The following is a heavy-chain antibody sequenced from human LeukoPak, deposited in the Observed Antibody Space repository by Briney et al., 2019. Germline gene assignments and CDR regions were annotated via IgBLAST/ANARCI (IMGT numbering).Heavy chain of an antibody. CDR1: GFTFSSYA. V-gene: IGHV3-23*01. J-gene: IGHJ4*02. CDR3: AKLMRSYNWNDFDY. Sequence: GSLRLSCAASGFTFSSYAMSWVRQAPGKGLEGVSGISGSGGSTYYADSVKGRFTISRDNSKNTLYLQMNSLRAEDTAVYYCAKLMRSYNWNDFDYWGQGTLVTVSS. D-gene: IGHD1-1*01. CDR2: ISGSGGST.